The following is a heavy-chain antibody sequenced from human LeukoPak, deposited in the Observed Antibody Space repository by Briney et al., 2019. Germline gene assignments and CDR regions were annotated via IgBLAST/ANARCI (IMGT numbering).Heavy chain of an antibody. V-gene: IGHV3-48*02. CDR1: GFTFSSYS. J-gene: IGHJ6*03. CDR2: ISSTSTTI. CDR3: ARDRSAPAEQYYYYYMDV. D-gene: IGHD1/OR15-1a*01. Sequence: GGSLRLSCAASGFTFSSYSMNWVRQAPGKGLEWVSYISSTSTTIYYADSVKGRFTISRDNAKNSLYLQMNSLRDEDTAVYYCARDRSAPAEQYYYYYMDVWGKGTTVTVSS.